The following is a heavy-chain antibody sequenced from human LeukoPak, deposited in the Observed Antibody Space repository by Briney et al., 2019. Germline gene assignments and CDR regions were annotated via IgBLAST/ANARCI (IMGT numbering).Heavy chain of an antibody. CDR1: GYTFTNNL. V-gene: IGHV1-46*01. J-gene: IGHJ4*02. D-gene: IGHD2-8*02. CDR2: INPGSGSA. Sequence: ASVKVSCKASGYTFTNNLIHWVRQAPGQGLEWMSKINPGSGSATYAQKFQGRVTVTRDMSTNTVYMELSSLTSEDTAVYYCARDYTKNWCVDYWGQGTLVTVSS. CDR3: ARDYTKNWCVDY.